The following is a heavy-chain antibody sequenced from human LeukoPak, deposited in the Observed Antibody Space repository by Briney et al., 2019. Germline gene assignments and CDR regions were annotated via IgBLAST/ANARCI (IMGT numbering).Heavy chain of an antibody. CDR1: GGTFSSYA. J-gene: IGHJ4*02. D-gene: IGHD5-18*01. CDR3: ARDMNVRGYSYGPFDY. CDR2: IIPIFGIA. V-gene: IGHV1-69*04. Sequence: SVKVSCKASGGTFSSYAISWVRQAPGQGLEWMGRIIPIFGIANHAQKFQGRVTITADKSTSTAYMELSSLRSEDTAVYYCARDMNVRGYSYGPFDYWGQGTLVTVSS.